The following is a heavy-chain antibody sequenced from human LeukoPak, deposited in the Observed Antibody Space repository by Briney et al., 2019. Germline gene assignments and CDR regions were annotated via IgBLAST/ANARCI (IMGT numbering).Heavy chain of an antibody. CDR2: ISSSGSTI. J-gene: IGHJ4*02. Sequence: GGSLRLSCAASGFTFSSYAMHWVRQAPGKGLEWVSYISSSGSTIYYADSVKGRFTISRDNAKNSLYLQMNSLRAEDTAVYYCAREGSSYAPSGPFFFDYWGQGTLVTVSS. V-gene: IGHV3-48*03. CDR3: AREGSSYAPSGPFFFDY. CDR1: GFTFSSYA. D-gene: IGHD3-10*01.